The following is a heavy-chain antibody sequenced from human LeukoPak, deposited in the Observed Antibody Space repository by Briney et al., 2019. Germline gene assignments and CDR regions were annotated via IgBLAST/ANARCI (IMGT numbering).Heavy chain of an antibody. CDR3: ARVSRKGYTNNWNPLGYFDY. CDR2: INTNTGNP. J-gene: IGHJ4*02. D-gene: IGHD1-1*01. Sequence: AASVKVSCKASGYTFTSYDINWVRQAPGQGLEWMGWINTNTGNPTYAQGFTGRFVFSLDTSVSTAYLQISGLKAEDTAVYYCARVSRKGYTNNWNPLGYFDYWGQGTLVTVSS. V-gene: IGHV7-4-1*02. CDR1: GYTFTSYD.